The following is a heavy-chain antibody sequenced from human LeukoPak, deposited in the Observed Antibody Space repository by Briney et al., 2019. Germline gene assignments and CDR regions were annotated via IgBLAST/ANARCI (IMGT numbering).Heavy chain of an antibody. J-gene: IGHJ5*02. CDR2: LNPNTGGT. CDR3: ARVDRVPYTAQFNWLDP. CDR1: GYIFTDYY. Sequence: ASVKVSCKASGYIFTDYYIHWVRQAPGQGLEWMGWLNPNTGGTTYAQRFQGRVTMTRDTSIGTAYMELGSLRSDDTAVYYCARVDRVPYTAQFNWLDPWGQGTLVTVSS. D-gene: IGHD5-18*01. V-gene: IGHV1-2*02.